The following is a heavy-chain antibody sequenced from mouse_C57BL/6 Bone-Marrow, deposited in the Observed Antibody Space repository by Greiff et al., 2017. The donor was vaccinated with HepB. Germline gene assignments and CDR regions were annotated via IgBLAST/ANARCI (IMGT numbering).Heavy chain of an antibody. CDR2: IYPGSGST. J-gene: IGHJ2*01. D-gene: IGHD1-1*01. CDR1: GYTFTSYW. Sequence: QVQLQQPGAELVKPGASVKMSCKASGYTFTSYWITWVKQRPGQGLEWIGDIYPGSGSTNYNEKFKGKATLTADKSSSTAYMELRSLTSEDSAVYFCARRGLGSSSDYWGQGTTLTVSS. CDR3: ARRGLGSSSDY. V-gene: IGHV1-55*01.